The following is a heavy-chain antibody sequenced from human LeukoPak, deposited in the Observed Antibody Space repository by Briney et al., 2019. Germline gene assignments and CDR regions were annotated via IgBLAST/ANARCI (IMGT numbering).Heavy chain of an antibody. D-gene: IGHD3-22*01. J-gene: IGHJ4*02. CDR2: INPNSGGT. Sequence: GASVKVSCKASGYTFTVYYMHWVRQAPGQGLEWMGWINPNSGGTNYAQKFQGRVTMTRDTSISTAYMELSRLRSDDTAVYCCASSPGTMIVALDYWGQGTLVTVSS. V-gene: IGHV1-2*02. CDR1: GYTFTVYY. CDR3: ASSPGTMIVALDY.